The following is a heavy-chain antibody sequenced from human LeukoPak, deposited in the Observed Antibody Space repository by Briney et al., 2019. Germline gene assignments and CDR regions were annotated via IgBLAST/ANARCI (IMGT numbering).Heavy chain of an antibody. D-gene: IGHD6-19*01. CDR1: GYTFTSYV. CDR2: ISAYNGNT. J-gene: IGHJ4*02. V-gene: IGHV1-18*01. Sequence: ASVKVSCKASGYTFTSYVISWVRQAPGQGLEWMGWISAYNGNTNYAQKLQGRVTMTTDTSTSTAYMELRSLRSDDTAVYYCATTNGPLSSGWYGVDYWGQGTLVTVSS. CDR3: ATTNGPLSSGWYGVDY.